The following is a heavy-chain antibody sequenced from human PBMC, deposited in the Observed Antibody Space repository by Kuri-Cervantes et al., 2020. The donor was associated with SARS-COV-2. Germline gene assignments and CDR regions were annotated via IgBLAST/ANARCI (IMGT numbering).Heavy chain of an antibody. CDR1: GGTFSSYA. V-gene: IGHV1-18*01. J-gene: IGHJ4*02. CDR2: INTYNGNT. CDR3: ARSHTLYGGNSSPWDY. Sequence: ASVKVSCKASGGTFSSYAVSWVRQAPGRGLEWMGSINTYNGNTNYAQIIQGRVTMTTDTSTATAFMELRSLRSFDTAVYYCARSHTLYGGNSSPWDYWGRGTLVTVSS. D-gene: IGHD4-23*01.